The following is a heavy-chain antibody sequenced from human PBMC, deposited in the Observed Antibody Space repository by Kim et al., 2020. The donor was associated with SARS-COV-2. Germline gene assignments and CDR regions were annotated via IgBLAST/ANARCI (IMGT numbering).Heavy chain of an antibody. Sequence: GESLKISCKGSGYSFTSYWIGWVRQMPGKGLEWMGIIYPGDSDTRYSPSFQGQVTISADKSISTAYLQWSSLKASDTAMYYCARTPGDCSGGSCYPGGYYYYYGMDVWGQGTTVTVSS. V-gene: IGHV5-51*01. CDR3: ARTPGDCSGGSCYPGGYYYYYGMDV. CDR1: GYSFTSYW. D-gene: IGHD2-15*01. CDR2: IYPGDSDT. J-gene: IGHJ6*02.